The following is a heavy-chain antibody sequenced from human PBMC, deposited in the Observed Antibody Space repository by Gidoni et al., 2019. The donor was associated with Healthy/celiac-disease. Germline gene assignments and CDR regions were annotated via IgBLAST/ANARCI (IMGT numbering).Heavy chain of an antibody. V-gene: IGHV1-8*01. D-gene: IGHD6-6*01. CDR3: ARGFYRLARLAVY. CDR1: GSTYTSYD. J-gene: IGHJ4*02. CDR2: MNPNSGKT. Sequence: QVQLVQSGSEEKKPGAAVKVYCKASGSTYTSYDLNWVRKATGQGLEWMGWMNPNSGKTGYAQQLQGRVTMTRKTSIRTAYMELSSLRYEDTAVYSCARGFYRLARLAVYWGQGTLVTVSS.